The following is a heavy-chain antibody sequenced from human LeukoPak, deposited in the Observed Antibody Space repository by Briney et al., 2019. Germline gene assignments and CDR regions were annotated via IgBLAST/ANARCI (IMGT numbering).Heavy chain of an antibody. CDR2: ISAYNGNT. Sequence: ASVKVSCKASGYTFTSYGISWVRQAPGQGLEWMGWISAYNGNTSYAQKLQGRVTMTTDTSTSTAYMELRSLRSDDTAVYYCARVPRHITMIVVVTPFDYWGQGTLVTVSS. CDR1: GYTFTSYG. D-gene: IGHD3-22*01. J-gene: IGHJ4*02. V-gene: IGHV1-18*01. CDR3: ARVPRHITMIVVVTPFDY.